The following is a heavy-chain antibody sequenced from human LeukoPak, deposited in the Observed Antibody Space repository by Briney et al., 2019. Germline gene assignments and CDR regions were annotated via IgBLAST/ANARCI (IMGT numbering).Heavy chain of an antibody. V-gene: IGHV1-24*01. Sequence: ASVKVSCKVSGDTLTGLSMHWGRQAPGKGLEWMGGFDPEDGETIYAQKFQGRVTMTEDTSTDTAYMELSSLRSEDTAVYYCATVQYSSSWYEANNWFDPWGQGTLVTVSS. J-gene: IGHJ5*02. CDR1: GDTLTGLS. D-gene: IGHD6-13*01. CDR2: FDPEDGET. CDR3: ATVQYSSSWYEANNWFDP.